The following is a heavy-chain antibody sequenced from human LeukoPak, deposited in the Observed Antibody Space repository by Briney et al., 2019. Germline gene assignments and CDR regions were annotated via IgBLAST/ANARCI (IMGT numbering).Heavy chain of an antibody. V-gene: IGHV4-39*07. CDR1: GFTFSSYS. CDR3: ARDPNLHAFDI. Sequence: PGGSLRLSCAASGFTFSSYSMNWVRQAPGKGLEWIGSIYYSGSTYYNPSLKSRVTISVDTSKNQFSLKLSSVTAADTAVYYCARDPNLHAFDIWGQGTMVTVSS. D-gene: IGHD5/OR15-5a*01. CDR2: IYYSGST. J-gene: IGHJ3*02.